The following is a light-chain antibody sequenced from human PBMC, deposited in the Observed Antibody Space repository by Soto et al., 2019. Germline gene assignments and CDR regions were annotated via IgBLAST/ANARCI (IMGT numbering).Light chain of an antibody. J-gene: IGKJ5*01. CDR3: MQALQTIT. CDR1: QSLLQSNGYNY. CDR2: LGS. V-gene: IGKV2-28*01. Sequence: DLVMTQSPLSLPVTPGEPASISCRSSQSLLQSNGYNYLDWYLQKPGQSPQLLIYLGSNRASGVPARFSGSGSGTDFTLKISRVEAEDVGVYFCMQALQTITFGQGTRLEIK.